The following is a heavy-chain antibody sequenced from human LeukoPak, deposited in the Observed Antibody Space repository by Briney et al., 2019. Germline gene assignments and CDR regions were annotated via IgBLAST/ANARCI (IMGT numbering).Heavy chain of an antibody. CDR1: GYSFISHW. CDR3: ARPPDGYMSPPHY. CDR2: IYPGDSDT. J-gene: IGHJ4*02. D-gene: IGHD5-24*01. V-gene: IGHV5-51*01. Sequence: GESLKISCKGSGYSFISHWIGWVRQVPGKGLEWMGIIYPGDSDTRYSPSFQGQVTISADKSISTAYLQWSSLKASDTAMYYCARPPDGYMSPPHYWGQGTLVTVSS.